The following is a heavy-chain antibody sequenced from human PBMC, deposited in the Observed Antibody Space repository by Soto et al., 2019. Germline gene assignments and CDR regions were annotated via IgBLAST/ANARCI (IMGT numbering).Heavy chain of an antibody. Sequence: PVKVSCKASGGTFSSYTISWVRQAPGQGLEWMGRIIPILGIANYAQKFQGRVTITADKSTSTAYMELSSLRSEDTAVYYCARYCSGGSCTHAFDICGQGTMVTVSS. CDR1: GGTFSSYT. CDR3: ARYCSGGSCTHAFDI. CDR2: IIPILGIA. J-gene: IGHJ3*02. D-gene: IGHD2-15*01. V-gene: IGHV1-69*02.